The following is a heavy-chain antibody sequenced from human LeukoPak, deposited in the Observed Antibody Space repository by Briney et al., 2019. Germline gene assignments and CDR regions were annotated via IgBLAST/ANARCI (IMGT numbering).Heavy chain of an antibody. CDR2: IYYSGST. D-gene: IGHD2-15*01. J-gene: IGHJ5*02. Sequence: SETLSLTCAVYGGSFSSYYWSWIRQPPGKGLEWIGYIYYSGSTNYNPSLKSRVTISVDTSKNQFSLKLSSVTAADTAVYYCARDYCSGGSCYPPNWFDPWGQGTLVTVSS. CDR3: ARDYCSGGSCYPPNWFDP. CDR1: GGSFSSYY. V-gene: IGHV4-59*01.